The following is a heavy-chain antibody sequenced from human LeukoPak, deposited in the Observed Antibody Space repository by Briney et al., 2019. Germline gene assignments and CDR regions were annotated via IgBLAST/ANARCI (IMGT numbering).Heavy chain of an antibody. Sequence: GRSLRLSCAASGFTFSNYGMHWVRQAPGKGLEWVAVISYDGSNKFYADPVKGRFTISRDNSENTLFLQMNSLRPEDTAVYYCARAKWLRLLLLLDYWGQGTLVTVSS. CDR3: ARAKWLRLLLLLDY. CDR1: GFTFSNYG. CDR2: ISYDGSNK. D-gene: IGHD5-12*01. J-gene: IGHJ4*02. V-gene: IGHV3-30*03.